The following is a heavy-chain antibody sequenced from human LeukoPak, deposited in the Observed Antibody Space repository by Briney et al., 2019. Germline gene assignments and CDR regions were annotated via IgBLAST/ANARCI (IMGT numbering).Heavy chain of an antibody. CDR2: INHSGST. D-gene: IGHD6-19*01. V-gene: IGHV4-34*01. Sequence: PSETLSLTCAVYGGSFSGYYWSWIRQPPGKGLEWIGEINHSGSTNYNPSLKSRVTISVDTSKNQFSLKLSSVTAADTAVYYCASATSYSSGWYNWGQGTLVTVSS. CDR3: ASATSYSSGWYN. J-gene: IGHJ4*02. CDR1: GGSFSGYY.